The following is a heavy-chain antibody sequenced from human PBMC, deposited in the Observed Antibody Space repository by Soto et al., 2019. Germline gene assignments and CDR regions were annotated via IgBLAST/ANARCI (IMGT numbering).Heavy chain of an antibody. Sequence: QVQLQESGPGLVKPSQTLSLTCTVSGGSISSGDYYWSWIRQPPGKGLEWIGYIYYSGSTYYNRSLKSRVTISVDTSKNQFSLKLSSVTAADTAVYYCARAGPATAIPYYYGMDVWGQGTTVTVSS. D-gene: IGHD2-2*02. CDR1: GGSISSGDYY. CDR3: ARAGPATAIPYYYGMDV. CDR2: IYYSGST. J-gene: IGHJ6*02. V-gene: IGHV4-30-4*01.